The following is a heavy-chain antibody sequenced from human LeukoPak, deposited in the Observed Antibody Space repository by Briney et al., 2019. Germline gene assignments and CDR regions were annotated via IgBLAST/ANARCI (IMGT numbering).Heavy chain of an antibody. Sequence: GGSLRLSCAASGFTFSTARMHWVRQAPGKGLVWVSRIYSDGSDKTYADSVRGRFTISRDNAKNTVYLQMNSLRAEDSAVYYCASDSGHAFYFWGQGTMVTVSS. CDR2: IYSDGSDK. V-gene: IGHV3-74*01. J-gene: IGHJ3*01. CDR3: ASDSGHAFYF. CDR1: GFTFSTAR. D-gene: IGHD3-10*01.